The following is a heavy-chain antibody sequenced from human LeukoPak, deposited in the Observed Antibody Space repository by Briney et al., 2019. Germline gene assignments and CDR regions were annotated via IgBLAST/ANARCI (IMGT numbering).Heavy chain of an antibody. CDR1: GGSISSYY. D-gene: IGHD2-2*01. Sequence: SETLSLTCTVSGGSISSYYWSWIRQPPGKGLEWIGEINHSGSTNYNPSLKSRVTISVDTSKNQFSLKLSSVTAADTAVYYCASLWPYQLSAFDIWGQGTMVTVSS. CDR2: INHSGST. CDR3: ASLWPYQLSAFDI. V-gene: IGHV4-34*01. J-gene: IGHJ3*02.